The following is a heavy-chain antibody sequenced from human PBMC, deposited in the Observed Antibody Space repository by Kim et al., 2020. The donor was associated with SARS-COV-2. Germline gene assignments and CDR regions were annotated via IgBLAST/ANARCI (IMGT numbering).Heavy chain of an antibody. Sequence: GGSLGLSCAASGFTFSDSAMSWVRQAPGKGLQWVSSITNSGDSTFYADSVKGRFTISRDNSKNTLYLQINSLRAEDTAIFYCAKHGPGGWLDPWGQGTLV. D-gene: IGHD1-26*01. V-gene: IGHV3-23*01. CDR3: AKHGPGGWLDP. J-gene: IGHJ5*02. CDR2: ITNSGDST. CDR1: GFTFSDSA.